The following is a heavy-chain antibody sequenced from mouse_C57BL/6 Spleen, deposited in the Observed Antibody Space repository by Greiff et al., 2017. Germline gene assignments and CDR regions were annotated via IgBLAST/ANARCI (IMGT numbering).Heavy chain of an antibody. CDR3: ARYYYGSRDAMDY. D-gene: IGHD1-1*01. V-gene: IGHV1-76*01. CDR2: IYPGSGNT. CDR1: GYTFTDYY. J-gene: IGHJ4*01. Sequence: QVQLQQSGAELVRPGASVKLSCKASGYTFTDYYINWVKQRPGQGLEWIARIYPGSGNTYYNEKFKGKATLTAEKSSSTAYMQLSSLTSEDSAVYFCARYYYGSRDAMDYWGQGTSVTVSS.